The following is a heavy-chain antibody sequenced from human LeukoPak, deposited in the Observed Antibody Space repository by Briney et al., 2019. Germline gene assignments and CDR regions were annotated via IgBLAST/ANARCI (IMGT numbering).Heavy chain of an antibody. CDR1: GYTFSGYY. CDR3: ARYNWNDVVSALDS. J-gene: IGHJ4*02. CDR2: INPNNGAT. D-gene: IGHD1-1*01. Sequence: ASVRVSCKASGYTFSGYYIHWVRQAPGQGLEWMGWINPNNGATNYAQKFQGGVTMTRDTSITTFYMEVSSLTSDDTVVFYCARYNWNDVVSALDSWGQGTLVTVSS. V-gene: IGHV1-2*02.